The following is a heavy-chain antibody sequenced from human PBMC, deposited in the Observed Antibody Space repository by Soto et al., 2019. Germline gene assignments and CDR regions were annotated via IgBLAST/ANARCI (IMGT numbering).Heavy chain of an antibody. D-gene: IGHD3-10*01. CDR2: IFSSGNT. Sequence: SETLSLTCTVSGASISPYYWTWIRQPPGKGLEWIGYIFSSGNTNYNPSLKSRVTISVDTSKYQFSLKLSSVTAADTALYYCEREYYYGSESYRGMDVWGQGTTVTVSS. V-gene: IGHV4-59*01. CDR3: EREYYYGSESYRGMDV. CDR1: GASISPYY. J-gene: IGHJ6*02.